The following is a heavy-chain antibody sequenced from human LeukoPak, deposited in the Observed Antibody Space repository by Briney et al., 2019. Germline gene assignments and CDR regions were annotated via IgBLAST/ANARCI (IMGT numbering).Heavy chain of an antibody. D-gene: IGHD6-19*01. CDR1: GFTCSSYG. V-gene: IGHV3-30*18. CDR2: ISYDGSNK. Sequence: GGSLRLSCATTGFTCSSYGMRWVRQAPGKGLEWVAVISYDGSNKYYADSVKGRFTISRDNSKNTLYLQMNSLRAEDTAVYYCAKVAVAGTGDDYWGQGTLVTVSS. CDR3: AKVAVAGTGDDY. J-gene: IGHJ4*02.